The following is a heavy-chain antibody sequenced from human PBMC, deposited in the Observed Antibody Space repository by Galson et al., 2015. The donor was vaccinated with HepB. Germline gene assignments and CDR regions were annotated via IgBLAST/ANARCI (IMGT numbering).Heavy chain of an antibody. CDR3: VRDPPLGAPFDN. J-gene: IGHJ4*02. D-gene: IGHD7-27*01. CDR1: GFTFNDYN. CDR2: ISSDSTYI. Sequence: LSCAASGFTFNDYNMIWVRQAPGKGLEWVSSISSDSTYIYYADSVRGRFTISRDNAKNSLYLQMNSLRVEDTAIYYCVRDPPLGAPFDNWGQGTLVTVSS. V-gene: IGHV3-21*01.